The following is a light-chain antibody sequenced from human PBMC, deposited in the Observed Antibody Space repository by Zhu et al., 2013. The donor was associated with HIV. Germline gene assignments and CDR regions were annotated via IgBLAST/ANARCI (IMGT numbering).Light chain of an antibody. CDR2: NNN. CDR1: NSNIGSNY. CDR3: TSYAGSDNLV. V-gene: IGLV1-47*01. Sequence: QSVLTQPPSASGTPGQRVTISCSGSNSNIGSNYVYWYQQLPGTAPKLLMYNNNLLPSGVPDRFSGSKSGTSASLAISGLQSEDEADYFCTSYAGSDNLVFGGGTRLTVL. J-gene: IGLJ2*01.